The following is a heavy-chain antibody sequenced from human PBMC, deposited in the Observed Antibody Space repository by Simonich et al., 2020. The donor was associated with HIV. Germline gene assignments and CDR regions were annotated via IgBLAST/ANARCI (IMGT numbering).Heavy chain of an antibody. Sequence: QVQLVQSGAEVKKPGASVKVSCKTSGYTFTNHFIHWVRQAPGQGLEWMGIINPRSGDTSHAQKVQGRGTMTRDTSTSTVYMDLRSLRSEDTAVYFCARAPYTSGWYGIDYWGQGTLVTVSS. CDR2: INPRSGDT. CDR1: GYTFTNHF. D-gene: IGHD6-19*01. V-gene: IGHV1-46*01. CDR3: ARAPYTSGWYGIDY. J-gene: IGHJ4*02.